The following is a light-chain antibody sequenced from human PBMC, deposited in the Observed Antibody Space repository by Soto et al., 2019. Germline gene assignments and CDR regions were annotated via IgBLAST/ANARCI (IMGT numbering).Light chain of an antibody. CDR2: RAS. V-gene: IGKV1-5*03. Sequence: DIQMTQSPSTLSASVGDRVTITCRASQSISSWLAWYQRKPGKAPKLLIYRASILESGVPSSFSGSGSGTEITLTISSLHPDDYATYYRQQYNGYPWTFGQGTKVEV. CDR3: QQYNGYPWT. CDR1: QSISSW. J-gene: IGKJ1*01.